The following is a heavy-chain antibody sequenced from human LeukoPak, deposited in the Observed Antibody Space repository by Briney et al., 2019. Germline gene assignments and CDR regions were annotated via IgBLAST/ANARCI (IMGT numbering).Heavy chain of an antibody. CDR1: GFTFSGSA. V-gene: IGHV3-73*01. Sequence: GRSLRLSCAASGFTFSGSAMHWVRQASGKGLEWVGRIRSKANSYATAYAASVKGRFTISRDDSKNTAYLQMNSLKTEDTAVYYCTAVAGPTPFDYWGQGTLVTVSS. CDR2: IRSKANSYAT. CDR3: TAVAGPTPFDY. D-gene: IGHD6-19*01. J-gene: IGHJ4*02.